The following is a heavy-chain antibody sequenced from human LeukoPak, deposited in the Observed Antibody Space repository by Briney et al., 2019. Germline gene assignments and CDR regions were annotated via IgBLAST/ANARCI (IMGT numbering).Heavy chain of an antibody. D-gene: IGHD3-3*01. CDR3: ARDDCYSGYYKFDY. CDR1: GGSFSGYY. Sequence: AETLFLSCAAYGGSFSGYYWSWIRQPPGKGLEWVGEINHSGSTNYNASLKSRVTISVDKSKNTFSLQLSAVTAADTAVYYYARDDCYSGYYKFDYWGQGTLVTVSS. V-gene: IGHV4-34*01. J-gene: IGHJ4*02. CDR2: INHSGST.